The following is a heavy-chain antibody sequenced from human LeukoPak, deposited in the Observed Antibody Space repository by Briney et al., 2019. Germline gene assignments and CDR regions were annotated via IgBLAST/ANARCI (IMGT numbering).Heavy chain of an antibody. D-gene: IGHD6-19*01. CDR2: IYYSGRT. Sequence: SETLSLACTVSGGSISSSSYYWGWIRQPPGKGLEWIGSIYYSGRTYYNPSLKSRVTISVDTSKNQFSLKLSSVTAADTAVYYCARLEVAGINDYWGQGTLVTVSS. CDR1: GGSISSSSYY. CDR3: ARLEVAGINDY. V-gene: IGHV4-39*01. J-gene: IGHJ4*02.